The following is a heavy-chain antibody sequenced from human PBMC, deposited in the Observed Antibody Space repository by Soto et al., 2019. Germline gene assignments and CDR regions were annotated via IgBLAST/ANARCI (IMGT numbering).Heavy chain of an antibody. CDR3: ARQPRGPGYGERGLYFDY. D-gene: IGHD3-16*01. CDR1: GGSTNSRSDY. CDR2: VYYSGST. J-gene: IGHJ4*02. V-gene: IGHV4-39*01. Sequence: PSETLSLTCTVSGGSTNSRSDYWGWIRQPPGKGLEWIGSVYYSGSTHDNPSLQSRVTISVDTSRNQFSLNLISVTAADTAVYFCARQPRGPGYGERGLYFDYSGQGTLVTVSS.